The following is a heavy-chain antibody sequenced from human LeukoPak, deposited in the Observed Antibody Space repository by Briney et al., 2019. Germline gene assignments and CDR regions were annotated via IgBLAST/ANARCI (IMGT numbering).Heavy chain of an antibody. V-gene: IGHV3-33*08. Sequence: PGGSLRLSCAASGFTFSSYGMHWVRQAPGKGLEWVAVTWYDGSNKYYADSVKGRFTMSRDNSKNALYLQMNSLRAEDTAVYYCARGYYGSGSYRFDYWGQGTLVTVSS. CDR3: ARGYYGSGSYRFDY. CDR1: GFTFSSYG. D-gene: IGHD3-10*01. J-gene: IGHJ4*02. CDR2: TWYDGSNK.